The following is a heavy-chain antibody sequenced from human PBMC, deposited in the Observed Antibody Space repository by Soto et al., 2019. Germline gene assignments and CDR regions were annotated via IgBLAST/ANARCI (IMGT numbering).Heavy chain of an antibody. V-gene: IGHV1-18*01. Sequence: QVQLVQSGAEVKKPGASVKVSCKASGYTFSSYGISWVRPAPGQGLEWMGWISAYDGNTNYAQRLQGRVTVTTETSPSRAYMERRSLRTDDTAVYYSARGGEYGTYCVCTLYGMDAWGQGPTVTVSS. D-gene: IGHD2-8*01. CDR1: GYTFSSYG. CDR3: ARGGEYGTYCVCTLYGMDA. CDR2: ISAYDGNT. J-gene: IGHJ6*02.